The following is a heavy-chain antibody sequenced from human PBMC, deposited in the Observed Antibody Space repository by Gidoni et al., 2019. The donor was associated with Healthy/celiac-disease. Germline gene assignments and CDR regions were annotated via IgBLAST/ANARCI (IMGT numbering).Heavy chain of an antibody. CDR3: ARDPMYSSSSGGGNGVDY. CDR1: GFTFSSYS. D-gene: IGHD6-6*01. CDR2: ISISSSYI. Sequence: EVQLVESGGGLVKPGGSLRLSCAASGFTFSSYSMNWVRQAPGKGLEWVSSISISSSYISYADSVKGRFTIPRENAKNSLYLQMNSRRAEDTAVYYCARDPMYSSSSGGGNGVDYWGQGTLVTVSS. V-gene: IGHV3-21*01. J-gene: IGHJ4*02.